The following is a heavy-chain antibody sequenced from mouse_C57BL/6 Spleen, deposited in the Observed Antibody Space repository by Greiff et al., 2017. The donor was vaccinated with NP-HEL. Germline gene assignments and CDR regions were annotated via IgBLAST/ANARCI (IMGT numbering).Heavy chain of an antibody. CDR3: ARSDDGSYYFDY. CDR2: INPYNGGT. D-gene: IGHD2-3*01. J-gene: IGHJ2*01. CDR1: GYTFTDYY. V-gene: IGHV1-19*01. Sequence: VQLQQSGPVLVKPGASVKMSCKASGYTFTDYYMNWVKQSHGKSLEWIGVINPYNGGTSYNQKFKGKATLTVDKSSSTAYMELNSLTSEDSAVYYCARSDDGSYYFDYWGQGTTLTVSS.